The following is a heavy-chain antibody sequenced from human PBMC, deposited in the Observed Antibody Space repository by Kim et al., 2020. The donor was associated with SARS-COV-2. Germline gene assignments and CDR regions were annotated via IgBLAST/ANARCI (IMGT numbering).Heavy chain of an antibody. J-gene: IGHJ4*02. V-gene: IGHV5-51*01. CDR2: IYPGDSDT. CDR1: GYSFTSYW. Sequence: GASLKISCKGSGYSFTSYWIGWVRQMPGKGLEWMGIIYPGDSDTRYSPSFQGQVTISADKSISTAYLQWSSLKASDTAMYYCASSIRDYYDSSGFDYWGQGTLVTVSS. D-gene: IGHD3-22*01. CDR3: ASSIRDYYDSSGFDY.